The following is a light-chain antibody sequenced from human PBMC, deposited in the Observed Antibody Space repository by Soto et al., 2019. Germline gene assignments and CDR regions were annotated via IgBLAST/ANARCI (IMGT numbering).Light chain of an antibody. CDR2: GAS. J-gene: IGKJ5*01. Sequence: EIVMTQSPATLSVSPGERATLSCRASQSVSSNLAWYQQKPGQAPRLLIYGASTRATGIPARFSGSGSGTEFTLTISSLQSEDFAVYYCHQRSNWPPDTFGQGTRLEI. V-gene: IGKV3-15*01. CDR3: HQRSNWPPDT. CDR1: QSVSSN.